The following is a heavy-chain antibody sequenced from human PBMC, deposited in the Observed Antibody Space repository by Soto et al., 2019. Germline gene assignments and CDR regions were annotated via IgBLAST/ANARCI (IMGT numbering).Heavy chain of an antibody. V-gene: IGHV3-30*18. Sequence: PGGSLRLSCAASGFTFSIYGMHWVRQAPGKGLEWVAVISYDGSNKYYADSVKGRFTISRDNSKNTLYLQMNSLRAEDTAVCYCAKVQTTATTRFDYWGQGTLVTVSS. CDR3: AKVQTTATTRFDY. CDR2: ISYDGSNK. CDR1: GFTFSIYG. D-gene: IGHD4-17*01. J-gene: IGHJ4*02.